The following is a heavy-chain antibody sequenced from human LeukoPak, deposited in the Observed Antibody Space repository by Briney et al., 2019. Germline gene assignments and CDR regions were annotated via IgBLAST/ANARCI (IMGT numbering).Heavy chain of an antibody. CDR2: ISSSSSYI. J-gene: IGHJ4*02. CDR1: GFTFSSYS. Sequence: KTGGSLRLSCAASGFTFSSYSMNWVRQAPGKGLEWVSSISSSSSYIYYADSVKGRFTISRDNAKNSLYLQTNSLRAEDTAVYYCAREGLRTFDYWGQGTLVTVSP. CDR3: AREGLRTFDY. V-gene: IGHV3-21*01. D-gene: IGHD5-12*01.